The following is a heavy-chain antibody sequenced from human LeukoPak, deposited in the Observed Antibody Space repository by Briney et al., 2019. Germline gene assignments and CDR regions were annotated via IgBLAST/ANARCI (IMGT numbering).Heavy chain of an antibody. V-gene: IGHV1-46*01. CDR1: GYTFTSYA. D-gene: IGHD3/OR15-3a*01. Sequence: ASVKVSCKASGYTFTSYAMNWVRQAPGQGLEWMAIINPSDNSTNYKQKFQGRVTMTRDMSTSTVYMDLSSLRSEDTAVYYCARDLLDWPQPPMHAFDIWGQGTMVTVSS. CDR3: ARDLLDWPQPPMHAFDI. CDR2: INPSDNST. J-gene: IGHJ3*02.